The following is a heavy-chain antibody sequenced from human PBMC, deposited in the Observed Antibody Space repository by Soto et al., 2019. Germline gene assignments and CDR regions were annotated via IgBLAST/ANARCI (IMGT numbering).Heavy chain of an antibody. CDR1: GYTFTSYG. J-gene: IGHJ5*02. D-gene: IGHD3-3*01. CDR3: ARGPSTNFGVVIIGQHWFDH. V-gene: IGHV1-18*01. Sequence: ASVKVSGKASGYTFTSYGISWARQPPGQGLEWMGWISAYNGNTNYAQKLQSRVTMTTDTSTSTAYMERRSLRSDDTAVYYCARGPSTNFGVVIIGQHWFDHWGQGPLVTVSS. CDR2: ISAYNGNT.